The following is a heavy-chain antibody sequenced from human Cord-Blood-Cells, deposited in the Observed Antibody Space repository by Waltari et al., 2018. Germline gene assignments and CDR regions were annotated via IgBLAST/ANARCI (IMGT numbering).Heavy chain of an antibody. J-gene: IGHJ4*02. V-gene: IGHV4-30-4*08. CDR2: IYYSGST. CDR3: ASLRRDYSNFDY. CDR1: GGSISSGDSY. D-gene: IGHD4-4*01. Sequence: QVQLQESGPGLVKPSQTLSLTCTVSGGSISSGDSYCSWIRQPPGKGLEWIGYIYYSGSTYYNPSLKSRVTVSVDTSKNQFSLKLSSVTAADTAVYYCASLRRDYSNFDYWGQGTLVTVSS.